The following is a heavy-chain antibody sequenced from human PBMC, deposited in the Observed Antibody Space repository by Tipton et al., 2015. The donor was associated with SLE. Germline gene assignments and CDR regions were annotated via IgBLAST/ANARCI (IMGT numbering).Heavy chain of an antibody. CDR2: ITWDGGAT. J-gene: IGHJ4*02. V-gene: IGHV3-43*01. CDR3: AKGGGSGNFDY. D-gene: IGHD6-19*01. Sequence: LEWLALITWDGGATYFADSVKGRFTISRDNTKDSLYLQMSSLRSEDTAFYFCAKGGGSGNFDYWGQGTLVTVSS.